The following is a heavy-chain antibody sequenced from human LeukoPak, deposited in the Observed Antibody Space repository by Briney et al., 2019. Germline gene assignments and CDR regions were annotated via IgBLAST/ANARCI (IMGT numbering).Heavy chain of an antibody. CDR3: ATLQRGYY. CDR2: IAYDGSDK. V-gene: IGHV3-30*04. J-gene: IGHJ4*02. CDR1: GLTFSTYT. Sequence: PGGSLRLSCAASGLTFSTYTFHRVRQAPGKGLEWVTIIAYDGSDKYYADSVKGRFTVSRDNSKNTVYLQMNSLRPEDTAMYYCATLQRGYYWGQGTLVTVSS. D-gene: IGHD6-13*01.